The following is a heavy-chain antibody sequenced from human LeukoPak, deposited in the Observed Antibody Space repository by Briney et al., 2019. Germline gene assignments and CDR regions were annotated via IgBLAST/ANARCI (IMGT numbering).Heavy chain of an antibody. D-gene: IGHD5-12*01. J-gene: IGHJ4*02. CDR2: IYDIGEK. CDR3: ARDGSAYDFDY. Sequence: GGSLRLSCAASGFTVSGNYMSWVRQAPGKGLEWVSVIYDIGEKYYADSAKGRFTISRDNSKNTVYLQMNSLRVEDTAVYYCARDGSAYDFDYWGQGTLVTVSS. CDR1: GFTVSGNY. V-gene: IGHV3-66*01.